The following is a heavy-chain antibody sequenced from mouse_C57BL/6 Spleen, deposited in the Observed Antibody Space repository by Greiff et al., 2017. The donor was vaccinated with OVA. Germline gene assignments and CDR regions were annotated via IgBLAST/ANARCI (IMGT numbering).Heavy chain of an antibody. CDR3: ARTYGSSLFAY. D-gene: IGHD1-1*01. J-gene: IGHJ3*01. CDR1: GYTFTSYW. Sequence: VQLQQPGAELVKPGASVKLSCKASGYTFTSYWMHWVKQRPGQGLEWIGMIHPNSGSTNYNEKFKSKATLTVDKSSSTAYMQLSSLTSEDSAVYYCARTYGSSLFAYWGQGTLVTVSA. V-gene: IGHV1-64*01. CDR2: IHPNSGST.